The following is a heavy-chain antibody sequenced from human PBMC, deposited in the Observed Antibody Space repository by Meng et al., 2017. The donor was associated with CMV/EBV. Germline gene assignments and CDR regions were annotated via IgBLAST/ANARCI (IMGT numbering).Heavy chain of an antibody. CDR3: AKEAGRSSGYDFGSYYYYYGMDV. V-gene: IGHV3-30*04. CDR2: IADDGSNK. Sequence: GGSRRRGCAASGVTFSSYAMHWVRQAPGKGLEWVAVIADDGSNKYYADCVKGRFTISRDNSKNTLYLQMNSLRAEDTAVYYCAKEAGRSSGYDFGSYYYYYGMDVWGPGTTVTVSS. D-gene: IGHD5-12*01. CDR1: GVTFSSYA. J-gene: IGHJ6*02.